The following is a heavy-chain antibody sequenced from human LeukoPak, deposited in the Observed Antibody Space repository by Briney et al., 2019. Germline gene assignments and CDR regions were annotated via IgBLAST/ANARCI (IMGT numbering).Heavy chain of an antibody. Sequence: GGSLRLYSAASGFTFTNAWMTWVRQAPGNGLEWVGRIKSKTDGGTTDYAGPVKGRFTISRDDSKNTLHLQMNSLKTEDIAVYYCATDKNYYDRSGYYYERYWGQGTLVTVSS. CDR2: IKSKTDGGTT. CDR3: ATDKNYYDRSGYYYERY. J-gene: IGHJ4*02. CDR1: GFTFTNAW. V-gene: IGHV3-15*01. D-gene: IGHD3-22*01.